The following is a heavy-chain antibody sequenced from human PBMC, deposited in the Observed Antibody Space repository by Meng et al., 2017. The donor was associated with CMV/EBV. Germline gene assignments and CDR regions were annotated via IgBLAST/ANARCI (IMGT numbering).Heavy chain of an antibody. V-gene: IGHV3-21*01. J-gene: IGHJ4*02. Sequence: GGSLRLSCAASGFTFDSYSMNWVRQAPGKGLEWVSSLSSSSSYIYYADSAKGRFTISRDNAKSSLYLQLDSLTAEDTAVYYCARGHDFDYWGQGTLVTVSS. CDR1: GFTFDSYS. CDR3: ARGHDFDY. CDR2: LSSSSSYI.